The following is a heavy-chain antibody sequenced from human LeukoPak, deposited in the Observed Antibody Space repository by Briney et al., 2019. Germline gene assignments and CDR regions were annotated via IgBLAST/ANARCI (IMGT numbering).Heavy chain of an antibody. Sequence: GGSLRLSCAASGFTFSNYAMSWVRKAAGKGLEWVSTISGRGGSTYYADSVKGRFTISRDNSRNTLYLQMNSLRAEDTAVYYCSYYYDSSGYLDYWGQGTLVTVSS. CDR1: GFTFSNYA. CDR2: ISGRGGST. V-gene: IGHV3-23*01. D-gene: IGHD3-22*01. CDR3: SYYYDSSGYLDY. J-gene: IGHJ4*02.